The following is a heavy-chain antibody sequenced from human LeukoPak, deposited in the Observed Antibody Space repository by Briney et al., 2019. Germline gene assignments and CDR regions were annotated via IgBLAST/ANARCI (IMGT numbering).Heavy chain of an antibody. J-gene: IGHJ3*02. Sequence: PGGSLRLSCVGSGFTFRSHLVNWVRQSPGKGLEWVANIKPDGIDKYYVDSARGRFTVSRDNAKNSAFLQMTSLRAEDTAIYYCATISAQTFDIWGQGTLVSVSS. D-gene: IGHD5-24*01. CDR2: IKPDGIDK. V-gene: IGHV3-7*01. CDR3: ATISAQTFDI. CDR1: GFTFRSHL.